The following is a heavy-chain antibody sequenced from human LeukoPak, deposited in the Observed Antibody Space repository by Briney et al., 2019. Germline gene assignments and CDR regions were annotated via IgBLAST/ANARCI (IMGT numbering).Heavy chain of an antibody. CDR3: ARDFGAYYYYYGMDV. CDR2: ISGGGGTI. V-gene: IGHV3-48*04. CDR1: GFTFSAYS. D-gene: IGHD3-10*01. Sequence: GGSLRLSCAASGFTFSAYSMNWVRQAPGKGLEWVAYISGGGGTIYYADSVKGRFTISRDNAKNSLYLQMNSLRAEDTAVYYCARDFGAYYYYYGMDVWGQGTTVTVSS. J-gene: IGHJ6*02.